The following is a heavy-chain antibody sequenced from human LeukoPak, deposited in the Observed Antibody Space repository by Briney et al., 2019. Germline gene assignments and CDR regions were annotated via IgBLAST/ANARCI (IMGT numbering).Heavy chain of an antibody. D-gene: IGHD2-2*03. CDR3: ARLDIVVVPAAPAHYFDY. CDR1: GGSISSYY. V-gene: IGHV4-4*07. CDR2: IYTSGST. J-gene: IGHJ4*02. Sequence: SETLSLTCTVSGGSISSYYWSWIRQPAGKGLEWIGRIYTSGSTNYNPSLKSRVTMSVDTSKNQFSLKLSSVTAADTAVYYCARLDIVVVPAAPAHYFDYWGQGTLVSVSS.